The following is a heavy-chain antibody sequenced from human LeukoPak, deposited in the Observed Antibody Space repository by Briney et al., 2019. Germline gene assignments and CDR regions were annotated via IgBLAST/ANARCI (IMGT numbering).Heavy chain of an antibody. Sequence: PSETLSLTCAVYGGSFSGYYWSWIRQPPGKGLEWIGEINHSGSTNYNPSLKSRVTISVDTSKNQFSLKLSSVTAADTAVYYCARDPSRAGWCSGGSCYSVPDYYYMDVWGKGTTVTVSS. CDR3: ARDPSRAGWCSGGSCYSVPDYYYMDV. V-gene: IGHV4-34*01. CDR2: INHSGST. J-gene: IGHJ6*03. D-gene: IGHD2-15*01. CDR1: GGSFSGYY.